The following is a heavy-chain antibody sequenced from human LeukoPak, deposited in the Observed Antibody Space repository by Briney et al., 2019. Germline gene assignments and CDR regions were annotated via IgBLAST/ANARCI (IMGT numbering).Heavy chain of an antibody. J-gene: IGHJ4*02. D-gene: IGHD6-19*01. CDR3: ARDRHLAVIGIGILKDY. Sequence: ASVKVSCKASGYTFTGYGTTWVRQAPGQGLGWRGWISAFNGNAKYAQKLQDRATMTIDTSTGTAYMDLRSLRSDDTAVYYCARDRHLAVIGIGILKDYWGQGTLVTVSS. CDR1: GYTFTGYG. V-gene: IGHV1-18*01. CDR2: ISAFNGNA.